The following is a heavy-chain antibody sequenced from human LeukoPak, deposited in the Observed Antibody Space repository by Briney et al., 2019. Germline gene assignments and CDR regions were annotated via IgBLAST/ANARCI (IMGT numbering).Heavy chain of an antibody. V-gene: IGHV3-21*01. CDR1: GFTFSSYS. D-gene: IGHD3-3*01. CDR3: ARGGDSTIFGVVTVPGPFDY. J-gene: IGHJ4*02. CDR2: ISSSSSYI. Sequence: PGGSLRLSCAASGFTFSSYSMNWVRQAPGKGLEWVSSISSSSSYIYYADSVKGRFTISRDNAKNSLYLQMNSLRAEDTAVYYCARGGDSTIFGVVTVPGPFDYWGQGTLVTVSS.